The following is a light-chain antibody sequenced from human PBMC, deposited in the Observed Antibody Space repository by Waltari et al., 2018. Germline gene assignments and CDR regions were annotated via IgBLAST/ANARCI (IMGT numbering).Light chain of an antibody. Sequence: SYELTQSPSVSVSPGQTASITCFGDKLGGKHTCWYQQKPGQPPVLVIYQDNKRPSGIPERFSVSKSGNTATLTISGTQAIDEADYYCQAWDSTAPYVFGTGTKVTVL. CDR1: KLGGKH. V-gene: IGLV3-1*01. CDR2: QDN. CDR3: QAWDSTAPYV. J-gene: IGLJ1*01.